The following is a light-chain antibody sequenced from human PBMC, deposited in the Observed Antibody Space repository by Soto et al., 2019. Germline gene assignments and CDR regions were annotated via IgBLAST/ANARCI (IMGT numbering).Light chain of an antibody. Sequence: DIQLTHSTSFLSASVGDRVTITCRASQGISSYLAWYQQKPGKAPKLLIYAASTLQSGVPSRFSGSGSGTEFTLTISSLQPEDFATYCCRQLNSYPITFGQGTRLEIK. CDR3: RQLNSYPIT. CDR1: QGISSY. J-gene: IGKJ5*01. V-gene: IGKV1-9*01. CDR2: AAS.